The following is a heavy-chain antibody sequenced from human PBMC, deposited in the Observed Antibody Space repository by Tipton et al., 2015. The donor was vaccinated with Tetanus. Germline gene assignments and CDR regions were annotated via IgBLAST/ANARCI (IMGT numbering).Heavy chain of an antibody. J-gene: IGHJ4*02. CDR3: ARGMDYDSSGIDDF. CDR2: ISPNSGVT. V-gene: IGHV1-2*02. Sequence: QLVQSGPEVKRPGASVKVSCKASGYTFTGHYIHWVRQAPGQGLEWMGWISPNSGVTNYGKKFQGRVTMTRDTSITTAYMELSSLTSDDTAIYYCARGMDYDSSGIDDFWGQGTLVTVSS. D-gene: IGHD3-22*01. CDR1: GYTFTGHY.